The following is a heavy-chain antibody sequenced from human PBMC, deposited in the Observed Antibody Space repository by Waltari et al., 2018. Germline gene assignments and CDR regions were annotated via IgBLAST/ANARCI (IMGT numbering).Heavy chain of an antibody. CDR1: GGSFSGYS. J-gene: IGHJ4*02. D-gene: IGHD6-13*01. V-gene: IGHV4-34*01. CDR2: INRSGST. Sequence: QVQLQQWGAGLLKPSETLSLTCAVYGGSFSGYSCSWIRQPPGKGLEWIGEINRSGSTNYNPSLKSRVTISVDTSKNQFSLKLSSVTAADTAVYYCARGRAGYSSSWYFYWGQGTLVTVSS. CDR3: ARGRAGYSSSWYFY.